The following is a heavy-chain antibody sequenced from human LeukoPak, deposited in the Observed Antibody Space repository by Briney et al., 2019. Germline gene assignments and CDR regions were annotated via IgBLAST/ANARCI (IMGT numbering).Heavy chain of an antibody. V-gene: IGHV3-11*04. CDR3: ARWELGLDY. CDR1: GFTFTDYY. D-gene: IGHD1-26*01. CDR2: MSNNGGTI. J-gene: IGHJ4*02. Sequence: GGSLRLSCAASGFTFTDYYMSWIRQAPGKGLEWVAYMSNNGGTIYYADSVKGRFTISRDNAKNSLYLQMNSLRAEDTAIYYCARWELGLDYWGQGTLVTVSS.